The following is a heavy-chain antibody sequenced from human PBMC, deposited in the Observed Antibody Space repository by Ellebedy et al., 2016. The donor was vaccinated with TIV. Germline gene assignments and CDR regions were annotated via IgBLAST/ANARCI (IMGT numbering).Heavy chain of an antibody. J-gene: IGHJ3*02. D-gene: IGHD3-22*01. CDR1: GYTFRNFG. CDR2: ISPANGKT. Sequence: AASVKVSCKASGYTFRNFGLFWVRQAPGQGLEWMGWISPANGKTKYAENFQVRITMTTDTSTNTVYMELRSLSSDDTAVYYFARGRITMRVPTTRDDTFGIWGQGTMVTISS. CDR3: ARGRITMRVPTTRDDTFGI. V-gene: IGHV1-18*01.